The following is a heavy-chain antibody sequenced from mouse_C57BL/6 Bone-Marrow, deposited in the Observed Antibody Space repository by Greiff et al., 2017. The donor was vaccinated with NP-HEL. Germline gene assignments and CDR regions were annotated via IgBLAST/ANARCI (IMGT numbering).Heavy chain of an antibody. V-gene: IGHV2-5*01. Sequence: QVQLQQSGPGLVQPSQSLSITCTVSGFSLTSYGVHWVRQSPGKGLEWLGVIWRGGSTDYNAAFMSRLSITKDNSKSQVFFKMNSLQADDTAIYYCAKPYYYGSSSWYFDVWGTGTTVTVSS. CDR1: GFSLTSYG. CDR2: IWRGGST. CDR3: AKPYYYGSSSWYFDV. J-gene: IGHJ1*03. D-gene: IGHD1-1*01.